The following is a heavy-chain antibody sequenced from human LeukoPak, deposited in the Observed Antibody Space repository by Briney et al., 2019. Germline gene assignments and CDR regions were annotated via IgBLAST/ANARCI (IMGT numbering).Heavy chain of an antibody. Sequence: GGSLRLSCAASGVTFSRHVMHWVRQAPGKGLEWVAFIPSDGSNNYYADSVKGRFTISRDNSKNTLYLQMNSLRAEDTAVYYCAKLNDYGGNRDYWGQGTLVTVSS. J-gene: IGHJ4*02. CDR2: IPSDGSNN. CDR1: GVTFSRHV. V-gene: IGHV3-30*02. CDR3: AKLNDYGGNRDY. D-gene: IGHD4-23*01.